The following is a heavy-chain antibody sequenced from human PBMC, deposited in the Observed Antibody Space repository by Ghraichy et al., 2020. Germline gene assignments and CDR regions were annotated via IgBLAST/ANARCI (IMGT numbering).Heavy chain of an antibody. CDR2: IYGGGST. CDR1: GFTVNTNY. D-gene: IGHD3-16*02. J-gene: IGHJ6*03. V-gene: IGHV3-53*01. CDR3: ASSLSMDV. Sequence: GGSLRLSCAVSGFTVNTNYMTWVRQAPGKGLEWVSVIYGGGSTYYADSVKGRFTISRDHSKNTLSLQMNKLRADDTALYYCASSLSMDVWGNGTTVTVSS.